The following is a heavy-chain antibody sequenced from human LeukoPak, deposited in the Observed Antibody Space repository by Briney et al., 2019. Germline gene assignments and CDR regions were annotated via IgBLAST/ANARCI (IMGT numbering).Heavy chain of an antibody. CDR2: ISYDVSSK. CDR1: GFTFTRYT. V-gene: IGHV3-30-3*01. Sequence: GGSLRLSCAASGFTFTRYTIHWVRQAPGKGLEWVALISYDVSSKYYADSVKGRFTIFRDNSKNTVYLQMNSLRVEDTAVYFCARDESPYGSGNYIGLIDSWGQGTLVTVSS. J-gene: IGHJ4*02. CDR3: ARDESPYGSGNYIGLIDS. D-gene: IGHD3-10*01.